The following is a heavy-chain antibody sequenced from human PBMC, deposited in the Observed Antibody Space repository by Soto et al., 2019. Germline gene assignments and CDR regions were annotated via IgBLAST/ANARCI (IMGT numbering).Heavy chain of an antibody. CDR2: IYYSGST. Sequence: SETLSLTCTVSGGSISSGGYYWSWIRQHPGKGLEWIGYIYYSGSTYYNPSLKSRVTISVDTSKNQFSLKLNSVTAADTAVYYCARDCLLTYYYDSSCYYSVSGFDPWGQGTLVTFSS. CDR3: ARDCLLTYYYDSSCYYSVSGFDP. V-gene: IGHV4-31*03. J-gene: IGHJ5*02. CDR1: GGSISSGGYY. D-gene: IGHD3-22*01.